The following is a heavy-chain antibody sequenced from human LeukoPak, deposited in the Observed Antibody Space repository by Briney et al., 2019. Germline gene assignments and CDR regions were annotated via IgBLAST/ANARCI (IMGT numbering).Heavy chain of an antibody. Sequence: ASVKVSCMASGYTFTGYYMHWVRQAPGQGLEWMGWINPNSGGTNYAQKFQGRVTMTRDTSISTAYMELSRLRSDDTAVYYCARDRSTVTKNWFDPWGQGTLVTVSS. D-gene: IGHD4-17*01. CDR3: ARDRSTVTKNWFDP. CDR1: GYTFTGYY. V-gene: IGHV1-2*02. J-gene: IGHJ5*02. CDR2: INPNSGGT.